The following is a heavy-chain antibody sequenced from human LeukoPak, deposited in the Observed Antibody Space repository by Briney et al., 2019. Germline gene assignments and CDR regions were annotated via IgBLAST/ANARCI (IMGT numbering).Heavy chain of an antibody. D-gene: IGHD3-10*01. Sequence: PGRSLRLSCAASGFTFSSYGMHWVRQAPGKGLEWVAAIPYDGSNKYYADSVKGRFTISRDNSKNTLYLQMNSLRAEDTAVYYCAASAWDYWGQGTLVTVSS. CDR3: AASAWDY. CDR1: GFTFSSYG. J-gene: IGHJ4*02. V-gene: IGHV3-30*03. CDR2: IPYDGSNK.